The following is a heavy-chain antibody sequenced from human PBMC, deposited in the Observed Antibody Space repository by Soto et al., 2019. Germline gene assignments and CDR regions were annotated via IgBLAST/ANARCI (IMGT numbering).Heavy chain of an antibody. CDR2: ISGSGGST. CDR1: GFTFSSYA. V-gene: IGHV3-23*01. D-gene: IGHD6-13*01. CDR3: AKEGSWYGHYYYGMDV. J-gene: IGHJ6*02. Sequence: PGGSLRLSCAASGFTFSSYAMSWVRQAPGKGLEWVSAISGSGGSTYYADSVKGRFTISRDNSKNTLYLQMNSLRAEDTAVYYCAKEGSWYGHYYYGMDVWGQGTTVTVSS.